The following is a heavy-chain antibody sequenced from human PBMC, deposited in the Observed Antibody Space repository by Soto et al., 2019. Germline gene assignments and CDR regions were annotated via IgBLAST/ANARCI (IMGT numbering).Heavy chain of an antibody. CDR3: SIGSWSAETFDV. Sequence: QVHLIQSGAEVKKPGSSVKVSCKAAGGTFNTYTLIWVRQAPGHGLEWMGRIIPMLTVTNSAQKVHRRLTLTADKSTGTAFMELTSLRSEDTAVYYCSIGSWSAETFDVWGQGTMVTVSS. J-gene: IGHJ3*01. D-gene: IGHD6-19*01. V-gene: IGHV1-69*02. CDR2: IIPMLTVT. CDR1: GGTFNTYT.